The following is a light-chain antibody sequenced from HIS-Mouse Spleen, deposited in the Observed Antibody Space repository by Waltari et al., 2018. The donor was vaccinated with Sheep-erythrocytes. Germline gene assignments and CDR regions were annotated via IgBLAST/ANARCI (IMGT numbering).Light chain of an antibody. CDR2: DVS. Sequence: QSALTQPRSVSGSPGQSVTISCTGTSSDVGGYNYVPWYQPHPGKAPKLMIYDVSKRPSGVPDRFYGSKSGNTASLTISGLQAEDEADYYCCSYAGSYNHVFATGTKVTVL. CDR3: CSYAGSYNHV. J-gene: IGLJ1*01. V-gene: IGLV2-11*01. CDR1: SSDVGGYNY.